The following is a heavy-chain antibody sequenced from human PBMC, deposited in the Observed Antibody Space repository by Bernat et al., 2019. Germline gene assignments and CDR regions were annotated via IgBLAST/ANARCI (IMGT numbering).Heavy chain of an antibody. Sequence: QVQLVESGGGVVQPGRSLRLSCAASGFTFSSYAMHWVRQAPGKGLEWVAVISYDGSNKYYADSVKGRFTISRDNSKNTLYLQMNSLRAEDTAVYYCAREPPVVVVVGYYYGMDVWGQGTTVTVSS. D-gene: IGHD2-15*01. CDR2: ISYDGSNK. V-gene: IGHV3-30-3*01. CDR1: GFTFSSYA. CDR3: AREPPVVVVVGYYYGMDV. J-gene: IGHJ6*02.